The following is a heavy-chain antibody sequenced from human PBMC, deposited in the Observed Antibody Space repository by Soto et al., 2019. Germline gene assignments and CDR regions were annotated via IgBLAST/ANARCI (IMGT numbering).Heavy chain of an antibody. CDR3: TADGGNHANVCGSYRLLPFEN. D-gene: IGHD3-16*01. V-gene: IGHV3-15*07. J-gene: IGHJ4*02. Sequence: EVQLVESGGGLVKPGGSLTLSCAASDFTLSNAWMNWVRQAPGKGLEWVARIKNKADGGTTDYTAPVKGRFTISRDDSKNTLYMQMTSLRTEHTVVYYCTADGGNHANVCGSYRLLPFENWGQGTLVTVSS. CDR2: IKNKADGGTT. CDR1: DFTLSNAW.